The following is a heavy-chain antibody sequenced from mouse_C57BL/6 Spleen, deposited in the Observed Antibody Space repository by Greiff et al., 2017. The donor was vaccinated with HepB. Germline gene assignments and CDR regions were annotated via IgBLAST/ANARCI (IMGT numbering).Heavy chain of an antibody. Sequence: QVQLQQSGAELVRPGTSVKVSCKASGYAFTNYLIEWVKQRPGQGLEWIGVINPGSGGTNYNEKFKGKATLTADKSSSTAYMQLSSLTSEDSAVYFCARGVYYYYAMDYWGQGTSVTVSS. J-gene: IGHJ4*01. D-gene: IGHD2-1*01. V-gene: IGHV1-54*01. CDR2: INPGSGGT. CDR3: ARGVYYYYAMDY. CDR1: GYAFTNYL.